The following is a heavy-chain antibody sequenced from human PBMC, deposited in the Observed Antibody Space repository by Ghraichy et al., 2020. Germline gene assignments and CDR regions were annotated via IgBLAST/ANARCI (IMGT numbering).Heavy chain of an antibody. CDR1: GFTFSAYA. J-gene: IGHJ4*02. Sequence: GESLNISCSASGFTFSAYAMHWVRQAPGKGLEYVSAISDNGGHTYYADSVKGGFTISRDNSKNTLFLQMSSLRAEDTAVYYCVKRRGDGSNGYDYWGRGTLVPFS. V-gene: IGHV3-64D*06. CDR3: VKRRGDGSNGYDY. CDR2: ISDNGGHT. D-gene: IGHD5-24*01.